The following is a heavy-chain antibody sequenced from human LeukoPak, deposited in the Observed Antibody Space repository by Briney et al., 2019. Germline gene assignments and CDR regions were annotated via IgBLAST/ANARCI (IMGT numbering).Heavy chain of an antibody. V-gene: IGHV3-30*02. J-gene: IGHJ4*02. CDR2: IRYDGSNK. CDR1: GFTFSSYG. Sequence: PGGSLRLSCAASGFTFSSYGMHWVRQAPGKGLEWVAFIRYDGSNKYYADSVKGRFTISRDNSKNTLYLQMNSLRAEDTAVYYCAKDDVRGAPWHGSGPFDYWGQGTLVTVSS. CDR3: AKDDVRGAPWHGSGPFDY.